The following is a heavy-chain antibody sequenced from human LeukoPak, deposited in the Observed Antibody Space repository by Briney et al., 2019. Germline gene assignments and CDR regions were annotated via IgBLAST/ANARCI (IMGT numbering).Heavy chain of an antibody. Sequence: GGSLRLSCAASGFTFSSYAMSWVRQAPGKGLEWVSAISGSGGSTYYADSVKGRFTISRDNSKNTLYMQMNSLRAEDTAVYYCAKLEDCSSTSCYLGYFDYWGQGTLVTVSS. CDR3: AKLEDCSSTSCYLGYFDY. V-gene: IGHV3-23*01. D-gene: IGHD2-2*01. J-gene: IGHJ4*02. CDR1: GFTFSSYA. CDR2: ISGSGGST.